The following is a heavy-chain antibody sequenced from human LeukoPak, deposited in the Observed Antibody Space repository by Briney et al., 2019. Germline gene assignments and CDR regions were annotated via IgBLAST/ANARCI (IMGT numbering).Heavy chain of an antibody. CDR2: ISAYNGNT. CDR1: GYTFTSYG. CDR3: ARHPGIAVAGTSPPFDY. D-gene: IGHD6-19*01. V-gene: IGHV1-18*01. Sequence: ASVKVSCKXSGYTFTSYGISWVRQAPGQGLERMGWISAYNGNTNYSQKLQGRVTMTTDTSTSTAYMELRSLRSDDTAVYYCARHPGIAVAGTSPPFDYWGQGTLVTVSS. J-gene: IGHJ4*02.